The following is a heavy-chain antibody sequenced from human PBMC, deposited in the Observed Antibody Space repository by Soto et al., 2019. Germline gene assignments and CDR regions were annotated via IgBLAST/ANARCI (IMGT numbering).Heavy chain of an antibody. CDR2: IYYSGTT. J-gene: IGHJ6*02. D-gene: IGHD5-18*01. CDR1: GGSISSADHY. V-gene: IGHV4-30-4*01. CDR3: ARALIQLWPHYYYGMDV. Sequence: PSETLSLTCTVSGGSISSADHYWSWIRQPPGKGLEWIGYIYYSGTTYYNPSLKSRVTISVDTSMNQFSLKVSSVTAADTAVYYCARALIQLWPHYYYGMDVWGQGTTVTV.